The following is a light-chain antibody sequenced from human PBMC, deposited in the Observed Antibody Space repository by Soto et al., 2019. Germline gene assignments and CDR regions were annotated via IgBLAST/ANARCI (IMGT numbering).Light chain of an antibody. Sequence: QSALTQPPSASGSPGQSVTISCTGTSSDVGGYNYVSWYQQHPGKAPKLMIYEVSKRPSGVPDRFSGSKSGNTASLTVSGLQAEDEADYYCSSYAGSNIVFGTGTQLTVL. J-gene: IGLJ1*01. CDR1: SSDVGGYNY. V-gene: IGLV2-8*01. CDR2: EVS. CDR3: SSYAGSNIV.